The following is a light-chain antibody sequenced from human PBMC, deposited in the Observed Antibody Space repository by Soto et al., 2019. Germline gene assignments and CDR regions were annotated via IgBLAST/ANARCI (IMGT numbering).Light chain of an antibody. V-gene: IGLV2-11*01. J-gene: IGLJ1*01. Sequence: QSALTQPRSASGSPGQSVTISCTGTSSDVGGYNYVSWYQQHPGKAPKLMIYDVSKRPSGVPDRFSGSKSGNTASLTISGLQAEDAAYYYCCSYAGSYTYVFGTGTKLTVL. CDR1: SSDVGGYNY. CDR3: CSYAGSYTYV. CDR2: DVS.